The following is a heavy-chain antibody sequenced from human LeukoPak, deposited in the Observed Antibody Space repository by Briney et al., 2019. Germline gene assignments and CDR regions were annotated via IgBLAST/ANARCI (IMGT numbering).Heavy chain of an antibody. Sequence: SVKVSCKASGGTFSSYAISWVRQAPGQGLEWMGRIIPIFGTANYAQKFQGRVTITTDESTSTAYMELSSLRSEDTAVYYCARGNSMVRGVIITSPFDYWGQGTLVTVSS. CDR2: IIPIFGTA. CDR1: GGTFSSYA. V-gene: IGHV1-69*05. CDR3: ARGNSMVRGVIITSPFDY. J-gene: IGHJ4*02. D-gene: IGHD3-10*01.